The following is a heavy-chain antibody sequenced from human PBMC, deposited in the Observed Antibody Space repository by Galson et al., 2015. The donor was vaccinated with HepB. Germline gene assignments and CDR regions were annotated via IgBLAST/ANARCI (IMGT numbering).Heavy chain of an antibody. CDR1: GGTFSSYA. J-gene: IGHJ6*02. CDR2: IIPIFGTT. V-gene: IGHV1-69*13. CDR3: ARDSHGSGSYGAYGMDV. Sequence: SVKVSCKASGGTFSSYAISWVRQAPGQGLEWMGGIIPIFGTTNYAQKFQGRVTITADESTSTAYMELSSLRSEDTAVYFCARDSHGSGSYGAYGMDVWGQGTTVTVSS. D-gene: IGHD3-10*01.